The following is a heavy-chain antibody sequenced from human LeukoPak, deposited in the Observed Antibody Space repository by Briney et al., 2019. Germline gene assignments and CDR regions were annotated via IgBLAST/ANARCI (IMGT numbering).Heavy chain of an antibody. CDR2: IHSSGST. CDR3: ARFGLFTDDRHFLDV. CDR1: GVSVSASDPW. V-gene: IGHV4-61*08. D-gene: IGHD3/OR15-3a*01. J-gene: IGHJ6*04. Sequence: SETLSLTCTVSGVSVSASDPWWSWIRQPPGKRLEWIGHIHSSGSTYYNPSLQSRLTLSLDTSRNQFSLRLRHATAADTAVYFCARFGLFTDDRHFLDVWVKGTTVTVSS.